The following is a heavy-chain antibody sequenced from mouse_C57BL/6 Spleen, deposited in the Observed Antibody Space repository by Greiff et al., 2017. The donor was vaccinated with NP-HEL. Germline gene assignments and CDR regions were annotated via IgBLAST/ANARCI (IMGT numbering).Heavy chain of an antibody. J-gene: IGHJ2*01. Sequence: VQLQQPGAELVMPGASVKLSCKASGYTFTSYWMHWVKQRPGQGLEWIGEIDPSDSYTNYNQKFKGKSTLTVDKSSSTAYMQLSSLTSEDSAVYYCARREGTTVVAHFDYWGQGTTLTVSS. D-gene: IGHD1-1*01. CDR3: ARREGTTVVAHFDY. CDR1: GYTFTSYW. V-gene: IGHV1-69*01. CDR2: IDPSDSYT.